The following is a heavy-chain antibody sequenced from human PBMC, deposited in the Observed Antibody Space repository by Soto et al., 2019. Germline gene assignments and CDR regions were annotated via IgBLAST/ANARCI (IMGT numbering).Heavy chain of an antibody. V-gene: IGHV4-39*01. D-gene: IGHD1-26*01. CDR3: ARHWIAGSTIP. CDR1: GDSISSSSQY. Sequence: SETLSLTCSVSGDSISSSSQYWGWIRQPPGKGLEWIGSIHYSGTSYYNPSLKSRVTIFVDTSKNQLSLKLSSVTAADTAVYYCARHWIAGSTIPWGQGTLVTVS. CDR2: IHYSGTS. J-gene: IGHJ5*02.